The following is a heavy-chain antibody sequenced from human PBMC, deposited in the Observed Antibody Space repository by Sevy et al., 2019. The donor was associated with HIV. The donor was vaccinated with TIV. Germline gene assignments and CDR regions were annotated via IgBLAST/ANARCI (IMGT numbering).Heavy chain of an antibody. Sequence: ASVIVSCKTSGYTFTTFYIHWVRQAPGQGLEWMGIIIPSGGSTTYAQKFQGRVTITRDTSTSTVYMELSSLISDDTAVYYCASGIGVWGQGTLVTVSS. CDR3: ASGIGV. D-gene: IGHD3-10*01. V-gene: IGHV1-46*01. CDR1: GYTFTTFY. CDR2: IIPSGGST. J-gene: IGHJ4*02.